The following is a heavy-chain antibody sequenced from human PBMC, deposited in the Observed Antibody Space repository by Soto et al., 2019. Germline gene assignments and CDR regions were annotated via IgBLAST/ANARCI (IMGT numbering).Heavy chain of an antibody. CDR2: TIPMFATT. D-gene: IGHD6-13*01. V-gene: IGHV1-69*01. CDR1: GGTFSDYA. Sequence: QVQLVQSGAEVRKSGSSVKVSCKAAGGTFSDYALSWVRQAPGQGLEWMGGTIPMFATTNYAQKFQGRVTITGDDSATTAHIELSSLKSQDTAVYYCARGRGIGVSSTWNIYRYYNMDVWGQGTTVTVSS. CDR3: ARGRGIGVSSTWNIYRYYNMDV. J-gene: IGHJ6*02.